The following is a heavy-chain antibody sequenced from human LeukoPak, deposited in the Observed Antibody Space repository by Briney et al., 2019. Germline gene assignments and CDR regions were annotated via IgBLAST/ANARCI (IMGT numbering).Heavy chain of an antibody. Sequence: TGGSLRLSCAAAGFTFSSYAMSWVRQAPGKGLEWVSAISGSGGSTYYADSVKGRFTISRDNSKHTLYLQMNSLRAEDTAVYYCEKGSEYVAKRGVIIGYYFDYWGQGTLVTVSS. CDR2: ISGSGGST. CDR1: GFTFSSYA. CDR3: EKGSEYVAKRGVIIGYYFDY. D-gene: IGHD3-10*01. V-gene: IGHV3-23*01. J-gene: IGHJ4*02.